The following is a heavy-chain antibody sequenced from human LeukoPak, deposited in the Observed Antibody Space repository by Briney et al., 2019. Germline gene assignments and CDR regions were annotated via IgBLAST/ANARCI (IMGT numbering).Heavy chain of an antibody. Sequence: SVKVSCKASGGTFSSYAISWVRQAPGQGLEWMGGIIPIFDTANYAQKFQGRVTITADESTSTAYMELSSLRSEDTAVYYCARDGQYYYDSSGYYTPDYWGQGTLVTVSS. CDR1: GGTFSSYA. CDR3: ARDGQYYYDSSGYYTPDY. D-gene: IGHD3-22*01. J-gene: IGHJ4*02. V-gene: IGHV1-69*13. CDR2: IIPIFDTA.